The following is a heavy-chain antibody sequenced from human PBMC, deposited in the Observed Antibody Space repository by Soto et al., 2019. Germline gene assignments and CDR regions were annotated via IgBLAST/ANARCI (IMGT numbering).Heavy chain of an antibody. CDR3: AREPPDIAAAGEGWFDP. V-gene: IGHV1-2*02. J-gene: IGHJ5*02. Sequence: QVQLVQSGAEVKKPGASVKVSCKASGYTFTGYYMHWVRQAPGQGLEWMGWINPNSGGTNYAQKFQGGVTMTRDTSISTAYMELSRLRSDDTAVYYCAREPPDIAAAGEGWFDPWGQGTLVTVSS. D-gene: IGHD6-13*01. CDR2: INPNSGGT. CDR1: GYTFTGYY.